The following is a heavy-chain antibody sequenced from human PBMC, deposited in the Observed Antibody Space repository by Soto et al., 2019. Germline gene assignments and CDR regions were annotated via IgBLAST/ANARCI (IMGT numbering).Heavy chain of an antibody. D-gene: IGHD4-4*01. CDR3: ARDGYSLAGYRPVTSYYYYGMDF. CDR2: IYYSGST. Sequence: SETLSLTCTVSGGSISSCSYYWSWVRQPPGKGLEWIGYIYYSGSTNYNPSLRSRVTISVDTSKDQFSLKLTSVTAADTAVYYCARDGYSLAGYRPVTSYYYYGMDFWGQGTTVTVSS. V-gene: IGHV4-61*01. CDR1: GGSISSCSYY. J-gene: IGHJ6*02.